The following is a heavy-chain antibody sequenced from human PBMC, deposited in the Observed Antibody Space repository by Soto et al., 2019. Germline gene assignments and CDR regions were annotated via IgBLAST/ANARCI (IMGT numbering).Heavy chain of an antibody. CDR3: ARHRGASSSFSVGYYYYYYMDV. CDR2: IYYSGST. Sequence: QVQLQESGPGLVKPSETLSLTCTVSGGSISSYYWSWIRQPPGKGLEWIGYIYYSGSTNYNPSLKSRVTISVDTSKNQFSLTLSSVTAADTAVYYCARHRGASSSFSVGYYYYYYMDVWGKGTTVTVSS. V-gene: IGHV4-59*08. D-gene: IGHD6-13*01. J-gene: IGHJ6*03. CDR1: GGSISSYY.